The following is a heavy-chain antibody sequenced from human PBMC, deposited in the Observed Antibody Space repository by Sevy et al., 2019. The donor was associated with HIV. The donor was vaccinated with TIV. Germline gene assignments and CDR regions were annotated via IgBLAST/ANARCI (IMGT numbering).Heavy chain of an antibody. Sequence: GGSLRLSCAASGFTFSTYWMSWVRQAPGKGLEWVVNIKQDGSERDYVDSVKGRFTIARDNAKKLLYLQMNSLRAEDTAVYFCARGEYCSTSTCSTFDYWGQGTLVTVSS. CDR2: IKQDGSER. CDR3: ARGEYCSTSTCSTFDY. D-gene: IGHD2-2*01. V-gene: IGHV3-7*01. CDR1: GFTFSTYW. J-gene: IGHJ4*02.